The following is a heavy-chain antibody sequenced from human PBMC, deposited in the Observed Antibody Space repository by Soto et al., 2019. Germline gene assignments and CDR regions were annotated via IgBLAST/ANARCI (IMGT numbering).Heavy chain of an antibody. V-gene: IGHV1-2*02. CDR1: GYPLTAKY. CDR2: INPSSVGT. D-gene: IGHD6-13*01. Sequence: VPEKVSCKASGYPLTAKYLHWARQAPGQGLEGMGCINPSSVGTKAAQKFRGRVTMTRDTSISAAYMDLSRLTSEDTAVYYCAKGGSSWTELFGPWGQGTLVTVSS. CDR3: AKGGSSWTELFGP. J-gene: IGHJ5*02.